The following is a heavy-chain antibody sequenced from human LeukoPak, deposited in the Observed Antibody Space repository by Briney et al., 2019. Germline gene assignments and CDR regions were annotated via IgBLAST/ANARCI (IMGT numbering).Heavy chain of an antibody. CDR1: GFTFRIYA. V-gene: IGHV3-23*01. CDR2: MGSSSET. D-gene: IGHD1-1*01. Sequence: QSGGSLRLSCAASGFTFRIYAMHWVRQAPGRGLEWVSGMGSSSETYYAESVRGRFTISRDDSKNMLYLQMNIVRAEDTAIYYCAKDMTNGNGEYDAFDIWGRGTMVTVSS. CDR3: AKDMTNGNGEYDAFDI. J-gene: IGHJ3*02.